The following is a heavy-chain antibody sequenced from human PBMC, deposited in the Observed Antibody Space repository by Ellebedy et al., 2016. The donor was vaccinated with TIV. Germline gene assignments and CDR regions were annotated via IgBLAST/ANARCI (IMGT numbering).Heavy chain of an antibody. Sequence: GGSLRLSXTASTFAFSTYWMTWVRQAPGKGLEWVANINQAGTDRNYVDSVNGRFTISRDNAEKSLYLHMTSLRDEDTAVYYCMGSTGWSGEEGCWGQGILVTVSS. D-gene: IGHD2-2*01. V-gene: IGHV3-7*01. J-gene: IGHJ4*02. CDR1: TFAFSTYW. CDR3: MGSTGWSGEEGC. CDR2: INQAGTDR.